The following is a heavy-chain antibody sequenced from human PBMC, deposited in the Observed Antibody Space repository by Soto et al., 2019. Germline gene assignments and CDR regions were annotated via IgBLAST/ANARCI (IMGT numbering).Heavy chain of an antibody. CDR1: GFTFSSYG. V-gene: IGHV3-30*18. Sequence: QVQLVESGGGVVQPGRSLRLSCAASGFTFSSYGMHWVRQAPGKGLEWVAVISYDGSNKYYADSVKGRFTISRDNSKNTLYLQMNSLRAEDTAVYYCAKEEGDGYNAFDYWGQGTLVTVSS. J-gene: IGHJ4*02. CDR2: ISYDGSNK. CDR3: AKEEGDGYNAFDY. D-gene: IGHD5-12*01.